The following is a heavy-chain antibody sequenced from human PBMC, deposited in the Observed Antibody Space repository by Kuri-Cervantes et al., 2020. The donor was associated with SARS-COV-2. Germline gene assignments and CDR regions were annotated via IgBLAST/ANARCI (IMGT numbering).Heavy chain of an antibody. CDR1: GGSFSGYY. D-gene: IGHD2-2*01. V-gene: IGHV4-34*01. J-gene: IGHJ4*02. Sequence: SQTLSLTCAVYGGSFSGYYWSWIRQPPGKGLEWIGGIYYSGSTYYNPSLKSRVTISVDTSKNQFSLKLSSVTAADTAVYYCARHPPRDLMPWVDWGQGTLVTVSS. CDR3: ARHPPRDLMPWVD. CDR2: IYYSGST.